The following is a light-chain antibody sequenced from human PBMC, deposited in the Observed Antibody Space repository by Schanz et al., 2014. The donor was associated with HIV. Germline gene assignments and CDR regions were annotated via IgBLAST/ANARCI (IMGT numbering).Light chain of an antibody. CDR2: GVD. V-gene: IGLV2-14*03. Sequence: QSVLTQPASVSGSPGQSISISCTGTSSDIGPYNCVSWYQQRPGKAPKLVISGVDYRPSGVSSRFSGSKSGNTASLTISGLQAEDEADYYCSSYTRSNTWVFGGGTKLTVL. CDR1: SSDIGPYNC. J-gene: IGLJ3*02. CDR3: SSYTRSNTWV.